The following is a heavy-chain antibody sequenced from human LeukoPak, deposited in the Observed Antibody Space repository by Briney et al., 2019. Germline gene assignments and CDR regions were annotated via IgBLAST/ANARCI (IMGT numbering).Heavy chain of an antibody. CDR2: INHSGST. D-gene: IGHD3-10*01. V-gene: IGHV4-34*01. J-gene: IGHJ6*03. Sequence: SETLSLTCAVYGGSFSGYYWSWIRQPPGKELEWIGEINHSGSTNYNPSLRSRVTISVDTSKNQFSLKLSAVTAADTAVYYCARGVDYYGSGSYSYYYYYMDVWGKGTTVTVSS. CDR1: GGSFSGYY. CDR3: ARGVDYYGSGSYSYYYYYMDV.